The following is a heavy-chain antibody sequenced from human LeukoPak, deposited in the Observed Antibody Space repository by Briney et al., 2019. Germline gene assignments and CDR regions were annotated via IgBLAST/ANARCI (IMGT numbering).Heavy chain of an antibody. V-gene: IGHV1-2*02. CDR3: AREGPLGYCSSTSCYSFDY. Sequence: ASVKVSCKASGYTFTGYYMHWVRQAPGQELEWMVWINPNSSGTNYAQKFQGRVTMTRDTSISTAYMELSRLRSDDTAVYYCAREGPLGYCSSTSCYSFDYWGQGTLVTVSS. D-gene: IGHD2-2*02. J-gene: IGHJ4*02. CDR2: INPNSSGT. CDR1: GYTFTGYY.